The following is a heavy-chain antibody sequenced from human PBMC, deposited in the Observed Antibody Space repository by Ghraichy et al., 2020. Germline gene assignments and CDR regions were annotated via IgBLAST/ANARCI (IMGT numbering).Heavy chain of an antibody. J-gene: IGHJ4*02. CDR3: ARQFSSGYYDLDY. CDR2: IYYSGST. V-gene: IGHV4-39*01. CDR1: SGSISSSNYY. D-gene: IGHD3-22*01. Sequence: SETLSLTCTVSSGSISSSNYYWGWIRQPPGKGLEWIGSIYYSGSTYYNLSLKSRVTISVDTSKNQFSLKLSSVTAADTAVYYCARQFSSGYYDLDYWGQGTLVTVSS.